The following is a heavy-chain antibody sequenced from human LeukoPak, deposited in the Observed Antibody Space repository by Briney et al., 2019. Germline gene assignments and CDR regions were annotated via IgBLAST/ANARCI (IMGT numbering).Heavy chain of an antibody. J-gene: IGHJ6*03. V-gene: IGHV5-51*01. Sequence: GESLKISCKGSGYSFTSYWIGWVRQMPGKGLEWMGIIYPGDSDTRYSPSFQGQVTISADKSTSTAYLQWSSLKASDTAMYYCARHRVHYYDSSGYYYYMDVWGKGTTVTVSS. CDR2: IYPGDSDT. CDR1: GYSFTSYW. CDR3: ARHRVHYYDSSGYYYYMDV. D-gene: IGHD3-22*01.